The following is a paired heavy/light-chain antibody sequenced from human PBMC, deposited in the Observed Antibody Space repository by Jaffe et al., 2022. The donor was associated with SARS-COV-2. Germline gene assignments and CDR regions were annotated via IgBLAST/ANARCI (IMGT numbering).Light chain of an antibody. CDR1: SGSVSTSYY. V-gene: IGLV8-61*01. Sequence: QTVVTQEPSFSVSPGGTVTLTCGLSSGSVSTSYYPSWYQQTPGQTPRTLIYNTNTRSSGVPNRFSGSILGNKAALTITGAQADDESDYYCVLYMSSGLWVFGGGTKLTVL. CDR2: NTN. J-gene: IGLJ3*02. CDR3: VLYMSSGLWV.
Heavy chain of an antibody. CDR3: TRVQNPAWFDP. CDR2: IKNKADGGTA. Sequence: EVQLVESGGGLVKPGGSLRLSCAASGLTLSNAWMSWVRQAPGKGLEWVARIKNKADGGTAEYAAPVKGRFTLSRDASKDTLYLQMDSLKTEDTAVYYCTRVQNPAWFDPWGQGTLVTVSS. V-gene: IGHV3-15*01. D-gene: IGHD3-10*01. J-gene: IGHJ5*02. CDR1: GLTLSNAW.